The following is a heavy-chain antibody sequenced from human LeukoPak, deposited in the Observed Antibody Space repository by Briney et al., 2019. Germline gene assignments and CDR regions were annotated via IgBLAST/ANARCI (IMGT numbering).Heavy chain of an antibody. CDR3: ARDLAWGAFDY. D-gene: IGHD7-27*01. V-gene: IGHV3-23*01. J-gene: IGHJ4*02. CDR1: GFTFSSYA. CDR2: FSGSGGST. Sequence: PGGSLRLSCATSGFTFSSYAMSWVRQAPGKGLEWVSAFSGSGGSTYYADSVKGRFTISRDDSKSTLSLQMNSLRVEDTAVYYCARDLAWGAFDYWGQGTLVSVSS.